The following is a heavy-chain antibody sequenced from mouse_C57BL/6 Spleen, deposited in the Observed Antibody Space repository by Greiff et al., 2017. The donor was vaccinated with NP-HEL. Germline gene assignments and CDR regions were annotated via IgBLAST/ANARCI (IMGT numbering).Heavy chain of an antibody. J-gene: IGHJ4*01. CDR3: ARHYYDYDAMDY. Sequence: EVQRVESGGGLVQPGGSLKLSCAASGFTFSDYGMAWVRQAPRKGPEWVAFISNLAYSIYYADTVTGRFTISRENAKNTLYLEMSSLRSEDTAMYYCARHYYDYDAMDYWGQGTSVTVSS. V-gene: IGHV5-15*01. CDR2: ISNLAYSI. D-gene: IGHD1-1*01. CDR1: GFTFSDYG.